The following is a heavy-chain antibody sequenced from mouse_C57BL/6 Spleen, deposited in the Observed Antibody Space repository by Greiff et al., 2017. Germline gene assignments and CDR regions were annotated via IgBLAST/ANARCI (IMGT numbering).Heavy chain of an antibody. J-gene: IGHJ3*01. CDR2: IDPENGDT. CDR3: TTRGYYANQGFAY. Sequence: EVKLMESGAELVRPGASVKLSCTASGFNIKDDYMHWVKQRPEPGLEWIGWIDPENGDTEYASKFQGKAPITADTSSNTAYLQLSSLTSEDTAVYYCTTRGYYANQGFAYWGQGTLVTVSA. CDR1: GFNIKDDY. D-gene: IGHD2-1*01. V-gene: IGHV14-4*01.